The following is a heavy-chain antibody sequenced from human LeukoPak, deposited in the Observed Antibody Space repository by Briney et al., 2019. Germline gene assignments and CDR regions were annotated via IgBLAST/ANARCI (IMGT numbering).Heavy chain of an antibody. CDR1: GGSIIGYY. CDR2: IYYSGST. D-gene: IGHD1-1*01. V-gene: IGHV4-59*01. CDR3: ARATTGTSNGFDP. Sequence: AETLSLTCTVSGGSIIGYYWSWIRQFPGKGLEWIGYIYYSGSTNYNPFLNSRVTILVDTSKNQFSLKLSSVTAADTAVYYCARATTGTSNGFDPWGQGTLVTVSS. J-gene: IGHJ5*02.